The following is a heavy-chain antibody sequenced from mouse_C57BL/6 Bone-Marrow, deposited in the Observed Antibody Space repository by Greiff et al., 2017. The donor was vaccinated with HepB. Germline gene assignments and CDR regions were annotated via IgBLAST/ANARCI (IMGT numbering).Heavy chain of an antibody. CDR2: IYPGDGDT. Sequence: QVQLLQSGPELVKPGASLKLSCTASGFAFSRSCMHWVLQRPGKGLEWIGRIYPGDGDTTYNGKFKGKATLTADKSSSTAYMQLSSLTSEDSAVYFCASWDEFDYWGQGTTLTVSS. CDR1: GFAFSRSC. CDR3: ASWDEFDY. V-gene: IGHV1-82*01. D-gene: IGHD4-1*01. J-gene: IGHJ2*01.